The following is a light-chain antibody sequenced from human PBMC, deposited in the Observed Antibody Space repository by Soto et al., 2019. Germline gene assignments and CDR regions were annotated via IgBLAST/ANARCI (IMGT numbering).Light chain of an antibody. CDR2: GAS. Sequence: EIVLTQPPGTLSLSPGERATLSCRASQSVYSNYLAWYQQKPGQAPRLLIYGASSRATGIPDRFSGSGSGTDFTLTISRLEPEDFAVYYCQQYGSSLLFTFGPGTKVDIK. CDR1: QSVYSNY. CDR3: QQYGSSLLFT. J-gene: IGKJ3*01. V-gene: IGKV3-20*01.